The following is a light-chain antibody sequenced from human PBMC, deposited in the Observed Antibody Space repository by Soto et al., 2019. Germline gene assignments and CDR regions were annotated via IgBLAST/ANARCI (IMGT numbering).Light chain of an antibody. V-gene: IGKV3-15*01. CDR2: VAS. J-gene: IGKJ4*01. CDR1: QSVSSN. Sequence: EIVMTQSPATLSVSPGERATLSCRASQSVSSNLAGYQQKPGQTPKLLIYVASTRATGIPSRFSGSGSGAEFTLTISSLQSEDFAVYYCQPYNVWPLTFGGGTKVEFK. CDR3: QPYNVWPLT.